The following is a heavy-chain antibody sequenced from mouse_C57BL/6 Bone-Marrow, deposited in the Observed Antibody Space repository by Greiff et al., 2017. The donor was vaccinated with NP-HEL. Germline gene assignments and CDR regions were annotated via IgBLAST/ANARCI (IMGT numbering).Heavy chain of an antibody. CDR2: IYPRSGNT. CDR3: AREIYYIRY. CDR1: GYTFTSYG. J-gene: IGHJ3*01. Sequence: QVQLKESGAELARPGASVKLSCKASGYTFTSYGISRVKQRTGQGLEWIGEIYPRSGNTYYNEKFKGKATLTADKSSSTAYMELRSLTSEDSAVYFCAREIYYIRYWGQGTLVTVSA. D-gene: IGHD2-1*01. V-gene: IGHV1-81*01.